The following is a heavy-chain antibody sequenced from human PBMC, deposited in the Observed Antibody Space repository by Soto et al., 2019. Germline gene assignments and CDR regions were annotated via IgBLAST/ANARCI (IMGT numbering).Heavy chain of an antibody. V-gene: IGHV3-30*03. Sequence: GGSLRLSCAASGFTFSSYGMHWVRQAPGKGLEWVAVISYDGSNKYYADSVKGRFTISRDNSKNTLYLQMNSLRAEDTAVYYCAAAAYSSGWSFDYWGQGTLVTVSS. CDR3: AAAAYSSGWSFDY. D-gene: IGHD6-19*01. CDR1: GFTFSSYG. J-gene: IGHJ4*02. CDR2: ISYDGSNK.